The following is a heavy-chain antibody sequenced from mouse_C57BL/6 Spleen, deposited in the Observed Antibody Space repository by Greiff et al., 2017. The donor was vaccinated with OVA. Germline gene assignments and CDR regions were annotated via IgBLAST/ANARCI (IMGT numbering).Heavy chain of an antibody. Sequence: QVQLQQPGAELVRPGSSVKLSCKASGYTFTSYWMDWVKQRPGQGLEWIGNIYPSDSETHYNQKFKDKATLTVDKSSSTAYMQLSSLTSEDSAVYYCARSDYYGSSHWYFDDWGKGTTVTVSS. V-gene: IGHV1-61*01. D-gene: IGHD1-1*01. CDR1: GYTFTSYW. J-gene: IGHJ1*03. CDR3: ARSDYYGSSHWYFDD. CDR2: IYPSDSET.